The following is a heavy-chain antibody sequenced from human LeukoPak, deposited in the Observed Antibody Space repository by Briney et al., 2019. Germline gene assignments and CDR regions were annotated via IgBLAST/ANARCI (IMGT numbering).Heavy chain of an antibody. CDR1: GFTFSSYW. CDR3: ARDRSGSSGWLGDAFDI. V-gene: IGHV3-7*01. D-gene: IGHD6-19*01. CDR2: IKQDGSER. J-gene: IGHJ3*02. Sequence: PGGSLRLSCAASGFTFSSYWMSWVRQAPGKGLEWVANIKQDGSERYYVDSVKGRFTISRDNAKNSLNLQMNSLTAEDTAVYYCARDRSGSSGWLGDAFDIWAQGTMVTVSS.